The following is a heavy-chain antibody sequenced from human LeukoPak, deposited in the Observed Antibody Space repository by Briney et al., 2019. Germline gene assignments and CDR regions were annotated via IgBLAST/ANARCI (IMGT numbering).Heavy chain of an antibody. CDR2: ISSSGSTI. CDR3: ARDRKVRGAPYYYYYMDV. CDR1: GFTFSSYE. J-gene: IGHJ6*03. Sequence: GGSLRLSRAASGFTFSSYEMNWVRQAPGKGLEWVSYISSSGSTIYYADSVKGRFTISRDNAKNSLYLQMNSLRAEDTAVYYCARDRKVRGAPYYYYYMDVWGKGTTVTISS. D-gene: IGHD3-10*01. V-gene: IGHV3-48*03.